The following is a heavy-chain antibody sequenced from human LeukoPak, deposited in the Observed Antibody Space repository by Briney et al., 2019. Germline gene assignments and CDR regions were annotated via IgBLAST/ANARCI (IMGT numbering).Heavy chain of an antibody. Sequence: ASVKVSCKACEYTFTGYYMHWVRQGPGQGLEWMGIINPSGGSTSYAQKFQGRVTMTRDTSTSTVYMELSSLRSEDTAVYYCARESNSGAAFDYWGQGTLVTVSS. CDR3: ARESNSGAAFDY. V-gene: IGHV1-46*01. CDR2: INPSGGST. CDR1: EYTFTGYY. D-gene: IGHD6-19*01. J-gene: IGHJ4*02.